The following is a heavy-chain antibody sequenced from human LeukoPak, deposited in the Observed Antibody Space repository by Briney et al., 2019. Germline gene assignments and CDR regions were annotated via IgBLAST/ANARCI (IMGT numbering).Heavy chain of an antibody. D-gene: IGHD4-17*01. CDR1: GYSFTNYW. CDR3: AGARNGDYRWDY. CDR2: IHAADSHT. V-gene: IGHV5-51*01. J-gene: IGHJ4*02. Sequence: GESLQISCRDSGYSFTNYWIGWVRQMPGKGLEWMGIIHAADSHTKYSPSFQGQVTISVDKSISTAYLQWSGLKASDTAIYYCAGARNGDYRWDYWGQGTLVTVSS.